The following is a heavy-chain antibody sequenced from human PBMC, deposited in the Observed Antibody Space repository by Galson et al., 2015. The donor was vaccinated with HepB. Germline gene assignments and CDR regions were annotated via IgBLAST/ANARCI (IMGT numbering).Heavy chain of an antibody. CDR3: ARGLGVVPVLGDYYYYYMDV. V-gene: IGHV1-69*01. CDR2: IIPIFGTA. J-gene: IGHJ6*03. CDR1: GGTFSSYA. D-gene: IGHD3-3*01. Sequence: QSGAEVKKPGESLKISCKASGGTFSSYAISWVRQAPGQGLEWMGGIIPIFGTANYAQKFQGRVTMTADESTSTAYMELSSLRSEDAAVYYCARGLGVVPVLGDYYYYYMDVWGKGTTVTVSS.